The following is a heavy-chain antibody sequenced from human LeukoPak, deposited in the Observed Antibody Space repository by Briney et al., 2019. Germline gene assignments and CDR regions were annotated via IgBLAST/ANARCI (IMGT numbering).Heavy chain of an antibody. CDR1: GYTFTSYG. J-gene: IGHJ3*02. Sequence: ASVKVSCKASGYTFTSYGISWVRQAPGQGLEWMGWINPNSGGTNYAQKFQGRVTMTRDTSISTAYMELSRLRSDDTAVYYCARDVRTARWLQFQGAFDIWGQGTMVTVSS. D-gene: IGHD5-24*01. V-gene: IGHV1-2*02. CDR3: ARDVRTARWLQFQGAFDI. CDR2: INPNSGGT.